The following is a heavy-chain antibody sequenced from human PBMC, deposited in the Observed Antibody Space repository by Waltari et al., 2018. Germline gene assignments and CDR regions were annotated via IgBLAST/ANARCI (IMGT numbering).Heavy chain of an antibody. CDR1: GSAFSSSA. CDR2: ISYNERNI. V-gene: IGHV3-30*04. J-gene: IGHJ6*02. Sequence: QVQLVESGGGWVQTWRSLRPACTASGSAFSSSALYGVRQAPGKGLEGVAVISYNERNIYYVDSVKGRFTISRDNSKKMLYLQMNSLITEDTAVYYCARDYCDRTNCHGMDVWGQGTTVIVSS. D-gene: IGHD3-22*01. CDR3: ARDYCDRTNCHGMDV.